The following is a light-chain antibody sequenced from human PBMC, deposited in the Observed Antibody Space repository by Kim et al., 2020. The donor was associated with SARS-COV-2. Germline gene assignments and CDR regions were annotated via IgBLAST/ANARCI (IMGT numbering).Light chain of an antibody. Sequence: EIVMTQSPATLSVSPGERASLSCRASQYVSTNLAWYQQKHAQAPRLLISGASTRATGIPARFSGSGSGTEFTLTISSLQSEDFAVYYCQQYNDWPLTFGGGTKVDIK. J-gene: IGKJ4*01. V-gene: IGKV3-15*01. CDR2: GAS. CDR1: QYVSTN. CDR3: QQYNDWPLT.